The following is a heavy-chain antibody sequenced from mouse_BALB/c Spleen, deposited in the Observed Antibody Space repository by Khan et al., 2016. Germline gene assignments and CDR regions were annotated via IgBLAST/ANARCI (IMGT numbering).Heavy chain of an antibody. CDR3: ARRSQLDLDYTLDY. V-gene: IGHV9-3-1*01. CDR1: GYAFTNYG. CDR2: IATYTGEP. J-gene: IGHJ4*01. Sequence: QIQLVQSGPELKKPGETVKISCRASGYAFTNYGIYWVRQAPGKGLKWMGWIATYTGEPTYSDDFKGRFAFSLETSTSTAYLQINNLKNEDTATYDCARRSQLDLDYTLDYWGQGTPVTVSS. D-gene: IGHD3-1*01.